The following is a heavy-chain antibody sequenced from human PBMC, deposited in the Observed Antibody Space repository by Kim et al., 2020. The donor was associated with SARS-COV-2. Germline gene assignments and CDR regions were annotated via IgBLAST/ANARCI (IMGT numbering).Heavy chain of an antibody. CDR1: GGTFSSYA. D-gene: IGHD5-12*01. CDR2: IIPIFGTA. V-gene: IGHV1-69*13. J-gene: IGHJ6*02. Sequence: SVKVSCKASGGTFSSYAISWVRQAPGQGLEWMGGIIPIFGTANYAQKFQGRVTITADESTSTAYMELSSLRSEDTAVYYCARIVATIYPPDPSVTTWLRRYYYYGMDVWGQGTTVTVSS. CDR3: ARIVATIYPPDPSVTTWLRRYYYYGMDV.